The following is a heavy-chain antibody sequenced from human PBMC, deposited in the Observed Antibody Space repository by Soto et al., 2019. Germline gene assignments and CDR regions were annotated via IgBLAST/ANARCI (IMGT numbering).Heavy chain of an antibody. V-gene: IGHV1-69*06. Sequence: QVQVFQSGAEVKKPGSSVRVSCKVSGGTLNSQSITWVRQAPGQGLGWMGGIIPMFGTPTDAQKFRGRVTISADTSTSTVYMELRSLSSQDTAVYYCATSLAARRKPYNWLDAWGQGTLVTVSS. CDR1: GGTLNSQS. CDR2: IIPMFGTP. D-gene: IGHD6-6*01. CDR3: ATSLAARRKPYNWLDA. J-gene: IGHJ5*02.